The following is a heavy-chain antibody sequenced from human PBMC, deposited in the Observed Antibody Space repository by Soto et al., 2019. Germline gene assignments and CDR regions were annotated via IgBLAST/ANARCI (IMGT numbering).Heavy chain of an antibody. Sequence: SETLSLICSVSGDSITTNGYYWGWIRQPPGKGLQWIGNVYWTGSTFSHPSLTSRVFISVDTSKNEFSLRLTSVTAADTAVYYCARSHYTYGLLIDYWGPGTLVTVSS. CDR1: GDSITTNGYY. CDR3: ARSHYTYGLLIDY. D-gene: IGHD2-8*01. V-gene: IGHV4-39*01. J-gene: IGHJ4*02. CDR2: VYWTGST.